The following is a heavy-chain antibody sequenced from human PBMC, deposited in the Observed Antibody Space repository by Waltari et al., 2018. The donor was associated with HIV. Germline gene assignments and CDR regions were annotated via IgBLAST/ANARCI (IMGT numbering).Heavy chain of an antibody. D-gene: IGHD2-21*01. CDR3: ARIVASAGLRFDR. J-gene: IGHJ5*02. CDR2: IDYTGRA. CDR1: VDSVSSGSYY. Sequence: QVQLQESGPGLVKPSETLSLTCSVSVDSVSSGSYYWIWMRQPPGKGREWIGNIDYTGRANYNPSLKTRVTISVDTSKNHFSLKLTSVTAGDTAIYYCARIVASAGLRFDRWGQGSLVTVSS. V-gene: IGHV4-61*03.